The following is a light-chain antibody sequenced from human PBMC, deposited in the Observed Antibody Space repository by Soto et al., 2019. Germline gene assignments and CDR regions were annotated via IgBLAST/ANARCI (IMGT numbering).Light chain of an antibody. V-gene: IGKV1-17*01. J-gene: IGKJ4*01. CDR1: QGIRTD. Sequence: QLTQSPSSLSASVGDRVTITCRASQGIRTDLGWYQQSPGKAPKVLIVGASTLQSGVPSRFSGSGSGTEFTLTISSLQPEDFATYYCLQHNTYPLSFGGGTKVDIK. CDR3: LQHNTYPLS. CDR2: GAS.